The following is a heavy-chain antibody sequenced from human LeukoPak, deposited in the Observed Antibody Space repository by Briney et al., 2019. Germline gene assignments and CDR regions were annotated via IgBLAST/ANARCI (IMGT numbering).Heavy chain of an antibody. CDR3: ARGGSSSTLDY. D-gene: IGHD6-6*01. V-gene: IGHV1-8*03. J-gene: IGHJ4*02. CDR1: GYTFTSYD. Sequence: ASVTVSFKASGYTFTSYDINWVRQATGQGLEWMGWMNPNSGNTGNAQKFQGRVTITRNTSISTAYMELSSLRSEDTAVYYCARGGSSSTLDYWGQGTLVTVSS. CDR2: MNPNSGNT.